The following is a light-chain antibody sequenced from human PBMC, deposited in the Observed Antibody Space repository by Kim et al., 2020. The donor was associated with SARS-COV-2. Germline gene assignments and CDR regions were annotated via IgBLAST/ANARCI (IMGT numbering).Light chain of an antibody. Sequence: GQSVTVSCTGTSSDIGSYSYVSWYQKHPDKAPKLMIYEVSKRPAGVADRFSGTKAGTAASLTVSGHQAEDEADYYCSSYAGSNKGVFGTGTKVTVL. CDR1: SSDIGSYSY. J-gene: IGLJ1*01. V-gene: IGLV2-8*01. CDR3: SSYAGSNKGV. CDR2: EVS.